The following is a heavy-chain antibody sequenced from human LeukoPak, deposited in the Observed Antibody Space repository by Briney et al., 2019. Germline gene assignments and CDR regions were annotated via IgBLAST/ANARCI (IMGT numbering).Heavy chain of an antibody. CDR2: ISYDGSNK. Sequence: GGSLRLSCAASGFTFSSYAMHWVRQAPGKGLEWVAVISYDGSNKYCADSVKGRFTISRDNSKNTLYLQMNSLRAEDTAVYYCARDLDYWGQGTLVTVSS. J-gene: IGHJ4*02. V-gene: IGHV3-30*04. CDR1: GFTFSSYA. CDR3: ARDLDY.